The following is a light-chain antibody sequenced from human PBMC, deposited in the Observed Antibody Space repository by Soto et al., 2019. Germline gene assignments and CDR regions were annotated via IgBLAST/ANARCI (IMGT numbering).Light chain of an antibody. CDR1: QNIGVY. Sequence: DIQMTQSPSSLSASVGDRVTITCRASQNIGVYLNWYQQKPGKAPKLLIYDASNLETGVPSRFSGSGSGTDFTFTISSLQPEDIATYYCQQYDNLPGFGGGTKVDIK. CDR3: QQYDNLPG. J-gene: IGKJ4*01. V-gene: IGKV1-33*01. CDR2: DAS.